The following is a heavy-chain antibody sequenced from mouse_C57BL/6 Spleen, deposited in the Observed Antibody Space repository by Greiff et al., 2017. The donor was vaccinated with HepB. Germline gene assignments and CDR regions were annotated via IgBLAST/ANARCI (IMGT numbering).Heavy chain of an antibody. V-gene: IGHV5-15*01. J-gene: IGHJ1*03. CDR1: GFTFSDYG. D-gene: IGHD2-5*01. Sequence: EVKLMESGGGLVQPGGSLKLSCAASGFTFSDYGMAWVRQAPRKGPEWVAFISNLAYSIYYADTVTGRFTIARENAKNNLYLEMSSLRSEDTAMYYCARHQSNYKYFDVWGTGTTVTVSS. CDR3: ARHQSNYKYFDV. CDR2: ISNLAYSI.